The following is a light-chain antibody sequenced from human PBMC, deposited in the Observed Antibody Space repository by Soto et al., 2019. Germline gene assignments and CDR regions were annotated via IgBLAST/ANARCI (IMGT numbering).Light chain of an antibody. V-gene: IGLV2-14*01. CDR1: SSDIGGDYDY. CDR2: EVS. Sequence: QSVLTQPASVSGSPGQSITISCTGTSSDIGGDYDYVSWYQQHPGKAPKLLIYEVSNRPSGVSNRFSASKSGNTAALTISGLQAEDEADYYCSSYTISTSTSYVFGTGTKLTVL. CDR3: SSYTISTSTSYV. J-gene: IGLJ1*01.